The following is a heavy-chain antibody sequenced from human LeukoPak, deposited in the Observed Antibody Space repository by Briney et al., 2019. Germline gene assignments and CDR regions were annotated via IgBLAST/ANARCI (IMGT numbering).Heavy chain of an antibody. CDR1: GGSISSYY. D-gene: IGHD2-15*01. Sequence: SETLSLTCTVAGGSISSYYWSWIRQPPGKGLEWIGYIYYSGSTNYNPSLKSRVTISVDTSKNQFSLKLSSVTAADTAVYYCARDHCSGGSCYPDYWGQGTLVTVSS. CDR2: IYYSGST. CDR3: ARDHCSGGSCYPDY. J-gene: IGHJ4*02. V-gene: IGHV4-59*01.